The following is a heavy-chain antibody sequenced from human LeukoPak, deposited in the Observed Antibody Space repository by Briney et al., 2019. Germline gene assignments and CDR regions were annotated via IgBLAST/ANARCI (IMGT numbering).Heavy chain of an antibody. CDR2: NFGNGGRT. V-gene: IGHV3-23*01. J-gene: IGHJ4*02. CDR1: GFTFSSYA. D-gene: IGHD2-2*01. CDR3: AKDRALGSFSSYDY. Sequence: GGSLRLSRAASGFTFSSYAMNCVPQAPGRGLEWVAGNFGNGGRTHSADSVKGRFTISRDNSKSTLYPQMNSLRAEDTAVYYCAKDRALGSFSSYDYWGQGTLVTV.